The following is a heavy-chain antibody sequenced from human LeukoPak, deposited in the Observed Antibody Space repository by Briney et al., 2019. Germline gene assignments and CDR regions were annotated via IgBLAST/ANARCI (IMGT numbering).Heavy chain of an antibody. J-gene: IGHJ3*02. CDR1: GFTFSSYN. CDR3: ARDRAVYSDSRGYYPDAFDI. CDR2: ISSRSNYI. D-gene: IGHD3-22*01. V-gene: IGHV3-21*01. Sequence: KPGGSLRLSCAASGFTFSSYNMNWVRQAPGKGLEWVSSISSRSNYIYLADSLKGRFTISRDNAKNSLYLQMNSLGAEDTAMYYCARDRAVYSDSRGYYPDAFDIWGQGTMVTVSS.